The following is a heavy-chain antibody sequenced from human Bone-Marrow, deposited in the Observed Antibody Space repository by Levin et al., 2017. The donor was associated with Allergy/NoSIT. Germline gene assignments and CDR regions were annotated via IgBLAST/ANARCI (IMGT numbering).Heavy chain of an antibody. CDR1: GNSLANYW. Sequence: GESLKISCQGSGNSLANYWIGWVRQVPGKGLEWMGLISPRESDVRYSPSFQGQVTISADKSLSTAFLQWSSLEASDTAIYYCARPREECSSSACYANAFEIWGQGTMVTVSS. V-gene: IGHV5-51*01. CDR2: ISPRESDV. D-gene: IGHD2-2*01. CDR3: ARPREECSSSACYANAFEI. J-gene: IGHJ3*02.